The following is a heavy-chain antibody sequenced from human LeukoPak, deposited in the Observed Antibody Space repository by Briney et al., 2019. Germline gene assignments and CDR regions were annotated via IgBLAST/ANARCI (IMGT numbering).Heavy chain of an antibody. J-gene: IGHJ4*02. CDR3: AGGEYDFWSGYYLGGLY. CDR2: IWYDGSNK. V-gene: IGHV3-33*01. Sequence: PGGSLRLSCAASGFTFSSYGMHWVRQAPGKGLEWVAGIWYDGSNKYYADSVKGRFTISRDNSKNTLYLQMNSLRAEDTAVYYCAGGEYDFWSGYYLGGLYWGQGTLVTVSS. CDR1: GFTFSSYG. D-gene: IGHD3-3*01.